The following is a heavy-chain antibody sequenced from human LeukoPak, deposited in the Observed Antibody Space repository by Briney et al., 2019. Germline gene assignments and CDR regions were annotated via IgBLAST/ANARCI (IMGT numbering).Heavy chain of an antibody. CDR1: GFPFSTYA. CDR2: ISGSGGFT. Sequence: GGSLRLSCAASGFPFSTYAMNWVRQAPGKGLEWVSVISGSGGFTQYADSVKGRFTISRDNSKNTVYLQMNSLRVEDTALYYCVRSLDYWGQGTLVTVSS. V-gene: IGHV3-23*01. J-gene: IGHJ4*02. CDR3: VRSLDY.